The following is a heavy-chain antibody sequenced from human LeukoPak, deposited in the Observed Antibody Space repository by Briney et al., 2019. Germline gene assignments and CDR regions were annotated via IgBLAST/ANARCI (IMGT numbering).Heavy chain of an antibody. V-gene: IGHV1-8*03. CDR3: ARGVTYYYDSSGYYYFDY. J-gene: IGHJ4*02. Sequence: ASVKVSCKASGYTFTSYDINWVRQATGQGLEWMGWMNPNSGNTGYAQKFQGRVTITRNTSISTAYMELSSLRSEDTAVYYCARGVTYYYDSSGYYYFDYWGQGTLVTVSS. CDR1: GYTFTSYD. CDR2: MNPNSGNT. D-gene: IGHD3-22*01.